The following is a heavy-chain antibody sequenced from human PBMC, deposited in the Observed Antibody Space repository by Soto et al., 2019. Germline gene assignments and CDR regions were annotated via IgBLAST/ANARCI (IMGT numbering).Heavy chain of an antibody. D-gene: IGHD3-9*01. CDR2: IYYSGST. J-gene: IGHJ6*02. Sequence: SETLSLTCTVSGGSISSGDYYWSWIRQPPGKGLEWIGYIYYSGSTYYNPSLKSRVTISVXXXXXXXXXXXXXXXXXXXXXYXXXXENGDILTGYYSGGMDVWGQGTXVTVSS. CDR1: GGSISSGDYY. CDR3: XXENGDILTGYYSGGMDV. V-gene: IGHV4-30-4*02.